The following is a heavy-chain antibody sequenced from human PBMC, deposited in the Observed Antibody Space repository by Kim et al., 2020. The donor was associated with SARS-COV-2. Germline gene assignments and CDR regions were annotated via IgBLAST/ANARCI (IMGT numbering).Heavy chain of an antibody. Sequence: GGSLRLSCAASGFTFSSYWMSWVRQAPGRGLEWVANIKQDGSEKYYVDSVKGRFTISRDNAKNSLYLQMNSLRAEDTAVYYCARDIFQTAHPGYYYGMDVWGQGTTVTVSS. V-gene: IGHV3-7*03. J-gene: IGHJ6*02. CDR2: IKQDGSEK. D-gene: IGHD5-18*01. CDR3: ARDIFQTAHPGYYYGMDV. CDR1: GFTFSSYW.